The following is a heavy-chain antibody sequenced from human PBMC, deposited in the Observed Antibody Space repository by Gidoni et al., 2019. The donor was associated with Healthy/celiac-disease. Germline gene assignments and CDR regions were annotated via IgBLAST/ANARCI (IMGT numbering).Heavy chain of an antibody. CDR1: GGSISSSSYY. V-gene: IGHV4-39*01. Sequence: QLQLQESGPGLVKPSETLSLTCTVPGGSISSSSYYWGWIRQPPGKGLEWIGSIYYSGSTYYNPSLKSRVTISVDTSKNQFSLKLSSVTAADTAVYYCARPSHGADDYVPDYWGQGTLVTVSS. CDR3: ARPSHGADDYVPDY. CDR2: IYYSGST. J-gene: IGHJ4*02. D-gene: IGHD3-16*01.